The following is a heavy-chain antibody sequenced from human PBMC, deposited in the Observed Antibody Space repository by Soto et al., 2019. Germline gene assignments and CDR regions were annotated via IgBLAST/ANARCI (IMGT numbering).Heavy chain of an antibody. Sequence: GSLRLSCSASGFTFSSYAMHWVRQAPGKGLEYVSAISSDGGSTYYADSVKGRFTISRDNSKNTLYLQMSSLRAEDTAVYYCVKWDYDFWSGPTDAFDIWGQGTMVTVSS. CDR1: GFTFSSYA. CDR2: ISSDGGST. D-gene: IGHD3-3*01. V-gene: IGHV3-64D*08. CDR3: VKWDYDFWSGPTDAFDI. J-gene: IGHJ3*02.